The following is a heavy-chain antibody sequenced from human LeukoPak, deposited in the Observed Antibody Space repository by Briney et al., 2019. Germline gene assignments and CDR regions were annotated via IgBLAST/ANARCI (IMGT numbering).Heavy chain of an antibody. J-gene: IGHJ4*02. Sequence: GGSLRLSCAASGFTFSSYAMSWVRQAPGKGLEWVLGIIGSGGSTYYEHSVKGRFTISRDNSKNTLYLQMSSLRAEDTAVYYCAKDIASYGRRVFDYWGQGTLVTVSS. CDR1: GFTFSSYA. D-gene: IGHD5-18*01. CDR3: AKDIASYGRRVFDY. V-gene: IGHV3-23*01. CDR2: IIGSGGST.